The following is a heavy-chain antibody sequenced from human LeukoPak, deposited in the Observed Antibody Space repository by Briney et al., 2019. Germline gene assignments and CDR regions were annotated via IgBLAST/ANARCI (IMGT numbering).Heavy chain of an antibody. J-gene: IGHJ4*02. Sequence: PGGSLRLSCAASGFRFNSYSMIWVRQAPGKGLEWIAYISSGGGSLHHADSTKRRLTISRENAKNSVYLQMNSVRDDDMAVYYCATVGVGNWASSWDYWGPGIRVTVSS. V-gene: IGHV3-48*02. D-gene: IGHD3-10*01. CDR3: ATVGVGNWASSWDY. CDR2: ISSGGGSL. CDR1: GFRFNSYS.